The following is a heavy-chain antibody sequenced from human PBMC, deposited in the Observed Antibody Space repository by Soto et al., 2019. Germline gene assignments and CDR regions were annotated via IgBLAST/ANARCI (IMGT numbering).Heavy chain of an antibody. V-gene: IGHV4-59*08. CDR3: ARLKMIGHSSGYYYYGMDV. CDR2: IYYSGST. D-gene: IGHD3-22*01. Sequence: PSETLSLTCTVSGGSISSYYWNWIRQPPGKGLEWIGYIYYSGSTNYNPSLKSRVTISVDTSKNQFSLKLSSVTAADTAVYYCARLKMIGHSSGYYYYGMDVWGQGTTVTVSS. J-gene: IGHJ6*02. CDR1: GGSISSYY.